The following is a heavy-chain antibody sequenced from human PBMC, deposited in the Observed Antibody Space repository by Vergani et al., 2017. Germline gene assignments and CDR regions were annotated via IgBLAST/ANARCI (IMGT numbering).Heavy chain of an antibody. D-gene: IGHD3-9*01. V-gene: IGHV4-34*01. CDR1: GAAFNSYY. Sequence: QVQLQQWGAGLLKTSETLSLTCAVSGAAFNSYYWTWIRQSSGRGLEWIGEIDDKGKSICNPTLKSRVTMSVDTSNNHFSLKLTSLTAADTAVYYCARRSGIVYDIFSGTQYVFDFWGQGTLVTVSS. CDR3: ARRSGIVYDIFSGTQYVFDF. J-gene: IGHJ4*02. CDR2: IDDKGKS.